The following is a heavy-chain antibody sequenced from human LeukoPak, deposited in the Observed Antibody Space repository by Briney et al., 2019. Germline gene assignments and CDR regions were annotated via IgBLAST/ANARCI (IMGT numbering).Heavy chain of an antibody. D-gene: IGHD3-10*01. Sequence: GGSLRLSCAASGFPFSSYGMHWVRQAPGKGLEWVAVLSYDGSNEYYADSVKGRFTISRDNSKNTLYLQMNSLRVEDTAVYYCAGSWFYRDYFEYWGQGTLVTVSS. CDR2: LSYDGSNE. CDR3: AGSWFYRDYFEY. CDR1: GFPFSSYG. J-gene: IGHJ4*02. V-gene: IGHV3-30*03.